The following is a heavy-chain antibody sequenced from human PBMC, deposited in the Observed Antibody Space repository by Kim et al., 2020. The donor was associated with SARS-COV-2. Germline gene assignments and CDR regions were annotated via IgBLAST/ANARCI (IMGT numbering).Heavy chain of an antibody. J-gene: IGHJ3*02. D-gene: IGHD2-15*01. Sequence: ASVKVSCKVSGYTLTELSMHWVRQAPGKGLEWMGGFDPEDGETIYAQKFQGRVTMTEDTSTDTAYMELSSLRSEDTAVYYCATGSSDIVVVVAAHGAFDIWGQGTMVTVSS. CDR3: ATGSSDIVVVVAAHGAFDI. CDR1: GYTLTELS. CDR2: FDPEDGET. V-gene: IGHV1-24*01.